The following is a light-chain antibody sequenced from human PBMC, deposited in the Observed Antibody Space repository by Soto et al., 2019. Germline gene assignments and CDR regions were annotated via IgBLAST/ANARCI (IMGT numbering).Light chain of an antibody. CDR1: QSVSNW. J-gene: IGKJ3*01. CDR2: DVS. CDR3: QQYHSYCPPT. Sequence: DIQMTQSPSILSASVGDRVTITCRASQSVSNWLAWYQQKPGKAPQLLIYDVSTLRSGVPSRFSGRGSGTQFTLTISSLQPDDFATYHCQQYHSYCPPTFGPGTKLEI. V-gene: IGKV1-5*01.